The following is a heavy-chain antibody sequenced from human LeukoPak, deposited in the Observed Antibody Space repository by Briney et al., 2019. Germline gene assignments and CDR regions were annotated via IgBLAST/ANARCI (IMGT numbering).Heavy chain of an antibody. CDR1: EFTFSDYA. CDR3: AREWTYSSGWSASGY. V-gene: IGHV3-30-3*01. Sequence: GGSLRLSCAASEFTFSDYAMHWVRQAPGNGLEWVALISYDGSNKYYADSVKGRFTISRDNSKNTLYLQMNSLRAEDTALYYCAREWTYSSGWSASGYWGQGTLVTVSS. J-gene: IGHJ4*02. D-gene: IGHD6-19*01. CDR2: ISYDGSNK.